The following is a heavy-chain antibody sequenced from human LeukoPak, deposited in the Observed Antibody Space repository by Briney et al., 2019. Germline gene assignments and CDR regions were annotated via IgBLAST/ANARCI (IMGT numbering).Heavy chain of an antibody. CDR1: GFAFSSSA. CDR2: ISSNGGSR. CDR3: VVQGWVFRAPTQYYFDY. J-gene: IGHJ4*02. Sequence: GGSLRLSCSASGFAFSSSAMHWVRQAPGKGLEYVSAISSNGGSRYYADSVKGRFTISRDNSKNTLYLQMSSLRAEDTAVYYCVVQGWVFRAPTQYYFDYWGQGTLVTVSS. D-gene: IGHD1-1*01. V-gene: IGHV3-64D*06.